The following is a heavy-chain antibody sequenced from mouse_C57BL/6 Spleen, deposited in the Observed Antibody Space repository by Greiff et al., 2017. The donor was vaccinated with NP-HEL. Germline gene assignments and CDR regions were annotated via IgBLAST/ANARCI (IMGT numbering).Heavy chain of an antibody. CDR3: ARYAITTVPYFDY. Sequence: QVQLQQSGTELVKPGASVKLSCKASGYTFTSYWMHWVKQRPGQGLEWIGNINPSNGGTNYNEKFKSKATLTVDKSSSTAYMQLSSLTSEDSAVYYCARYAITTVPYFDYWGQGTTLTVSS. CDR1: GYTFTSYW. D-gene: IGHD1-1*01. CDR2: INPSNGGT. J-gene: IGHJ2*01. V-gene: IGHV1-53*01.